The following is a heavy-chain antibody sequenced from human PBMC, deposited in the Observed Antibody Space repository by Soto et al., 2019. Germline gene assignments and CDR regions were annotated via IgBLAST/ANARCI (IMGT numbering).Heavy chain of an antibody. J-gene: IGHJ2*01. CDR2: ISSSSSTI. D-gene: IGHD6-19*01. CDR3: ARKAVAGWDWYFDL. V-gene: IGHV3-48*01. CDR1: GFTFSSYS. Sequence: EVQLVESGGGLVRPGGSLRLSCAASGFTFSSYSMNWVRQAPGKGLEWVSYISSSSSTIYYADSVKGRFTISRDNAKNSLYLQMNSLRAEDTAVYYCARKAVAGWDWYFDLWGRGTLVTVSS.